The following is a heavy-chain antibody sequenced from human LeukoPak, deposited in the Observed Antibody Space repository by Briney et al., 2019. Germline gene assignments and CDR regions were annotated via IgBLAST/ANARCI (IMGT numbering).Heavy chain of an antibody. CDR1: AFSASRDS. D-gene: IGHD1-26*01. CDR2: ISRTGTYI. J-gene: IGHJ4*02. Sequence: PGRCLRLSLAASAFSASRDSIKSVCQAPGKGLEWVSSISRTGTYIYSADSVNGRFTISRDSAKTSLYLQMNSLRAEDTAVYYCARENSQMWGDCWGQGTLVTVSS. CDR3: ARENSQMWGDC. V-gene: IGHV3-21*01.